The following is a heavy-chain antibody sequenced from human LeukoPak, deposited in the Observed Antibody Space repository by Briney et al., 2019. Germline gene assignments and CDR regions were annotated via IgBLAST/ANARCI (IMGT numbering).Heavy chain of an antibody. CDR1: GYTFTGYY. J-gene: IGHJ6*03. CDR3: ARDRDCSSTSCLNYYYYMDV. D-gene: IGHD2-2*01. CDR2: INPNSGGT. V-gene: IGHV1-2*06. Sequence: ASVKVSCKASGYTFTGYYMHWVRQAPGQGLEWMGRINPNSGGTNYAQKFQGRVTMTRDTSISTAYMELSRLRSDDTAVYYCARDRDCSSTSCLNYYYYMDVWGKGTTVTVSS.